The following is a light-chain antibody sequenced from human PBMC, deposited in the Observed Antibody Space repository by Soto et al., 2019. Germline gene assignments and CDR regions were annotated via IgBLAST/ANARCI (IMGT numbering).Light chain of an antibody. J-gene: IGKJ1*01. CDR1: QSVSDTH. V-gene: IGKV3-20*01. CDR2: DAS. CDR3: HQYGMSPQT. Sequence: EIVLTQSPGALSLSPWESATLSCRARQSVSDTHGAWYQQRPGQAHRPLIYDASRRDIGVPDRFSGSGSGTDFTLTISGLEPEDFAVYFCHQYGMSPQTFGQGTKVDIK.